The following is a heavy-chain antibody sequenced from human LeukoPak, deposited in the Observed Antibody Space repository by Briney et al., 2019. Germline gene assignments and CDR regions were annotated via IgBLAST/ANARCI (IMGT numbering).Heavy chain of an antibody. CDR1: GFTFSSYA. D-gene: IGHD5-12*01. CDR3: AKNGGGYGFFDY. CDR2: ISGSGGST. V-gene: IGHV3-23*01. Sequence: GRSLRLSCAASGFTFSSYAMSWVRQAPGKGLEWVSAISGSGGSTYYADSVKGRFTISRDNSKNTLYLQMNSLRAEDTALYYCAKNGGGYGFFDYWGQGTLVTVSS. J-gene: IGHJ4*02.